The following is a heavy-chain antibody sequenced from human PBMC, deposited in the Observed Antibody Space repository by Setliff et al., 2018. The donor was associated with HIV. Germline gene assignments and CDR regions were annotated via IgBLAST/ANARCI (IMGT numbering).Heavy chain of an antibody. CDR2: IYYTGIT. CDR1: GGSVTSYL. V-gene: IGHV4-59*02. CDR3: ARELYGGNSRPFDY. Sequence: SETLSPTCSISGGSVTSYLWHWFRQPPGKGLEWIGYIYYTGITDNNPSLEGRVTVSVDTSKNQVSLRLKSVTTADTAVYYCARELYGGNSRPFDYWGQGALVTVSS. D-gene: IGHD2-21*02. J-gene: IGHJ4*02.